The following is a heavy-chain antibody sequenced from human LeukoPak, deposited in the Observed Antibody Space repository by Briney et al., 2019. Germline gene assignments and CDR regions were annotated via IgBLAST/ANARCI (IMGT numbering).Heavy chain of an antibody. V-gene: IGHV3-33*01. Sequence: GGSLRLSCAASGFTFRSYGMHWVRRTPGKGLEWVAGIWYDGSNKYNVDSVTGRFTISRDNSNNTLFLQLDSLRAEDTAVYYCARDRNWYFDSWGQGTLVTVSS. CDR3: ARDRNWYFDS. J-gene: IGHJ4*02. CDR2: IWYDGSNK. CDR1: GFTFRSYG. D-gene: IGHD1-20*01.